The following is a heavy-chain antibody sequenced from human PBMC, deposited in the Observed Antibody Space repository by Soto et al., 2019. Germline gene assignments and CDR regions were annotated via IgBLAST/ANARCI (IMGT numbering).Heavy chain of an antibody. J-gene: IGHJ6*03. CDR2: ISSSSSVI. D-gene: IGHD7-27*01. CDR1: GFILSDCA. V-gene: IGHV3-48*01. Sequence: EGQLVESGGGLVQPGGSLRLSCATSGFILSDCAMNWVRQAPGKGLEWVSYISSSSSVIDYADSVKGRFTVSRDNARNSLYLQMSSLRAEDTAVYYCARDLSCGSNWYFYMYVSAKVTTLTVSS. CDR3: ARDLSCGSNWYFYMYV.